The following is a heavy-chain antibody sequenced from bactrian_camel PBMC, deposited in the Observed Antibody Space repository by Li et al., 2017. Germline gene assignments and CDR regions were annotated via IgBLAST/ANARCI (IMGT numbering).Heavy chain of an antibody. Sequence: QLVESGGGFVQPGGSLRLSCAASGFTFSDYWLYWVRQAPGKGLEWVSTVNRAGTTTYYGDSVKGRFICSRDNAKNTVYLQMYSLKPEDTAVYYCAAEAATIPTMTLVYWGQGTQVTVS. D-gene: IGHD4*01. J-gene: IGHJ4*01. CDR2: VNRAGTTT. CDR1: GFTFSDYW. V-gene: IGHV3S25*01. CDR3: AAEAATIPTMTLVY.